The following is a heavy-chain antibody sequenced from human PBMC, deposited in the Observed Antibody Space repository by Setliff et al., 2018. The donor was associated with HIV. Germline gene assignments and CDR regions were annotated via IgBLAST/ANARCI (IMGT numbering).Heavy chain of an antibody. J-gene: IGHJ4*02. CDR2: VSAYNGNT. CDR1: GYTFTSYG. V-gene: IGHV1-18*01. D-gene: IGHD3-3*01. Sequence: ASVKVSCKASGYTFTSYGISWVRQAPGQGLEWMGWVSAYNGNTNYTQKLQGRVTMTTDTYTSTAYMELRSLRSDDTAVYYCSRGGTGNFWSGYYLLDYWGQGTLVTVSS. CDR3: SRGGTGNFWSGYYLLDY.